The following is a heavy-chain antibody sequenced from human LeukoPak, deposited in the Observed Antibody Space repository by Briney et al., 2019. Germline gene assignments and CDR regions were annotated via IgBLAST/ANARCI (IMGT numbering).Heavy chain of an antibody. Sequence: EGSLRLSCAISRFTFSDYEINWVRQAPGKGLEWISYISSSGTTMYYGDSVKGRFTISRDNAKNSLYLQMNSLRAEDTAVYYCAGGQNYYYDSSGYPNWYFDLWGRGTLVTVSS. CDR2: ISSSGTTM. J-gene: IGHJ2*01. D-gene: IGHD3-22*01. CDR3: AGGQNYYYDSSGYPNWYFDL. V-gene: IGHV3-48*03. CDR1: RFTFSDYE.